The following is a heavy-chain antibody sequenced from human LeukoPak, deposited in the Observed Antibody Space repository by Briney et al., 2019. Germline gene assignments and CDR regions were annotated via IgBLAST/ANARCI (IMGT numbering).Heavy chain of an antibody. CDR3: ARARRDIVATKTFDY. D-gene: IGHD5-12*01. Sequence: SETLSLTCAVYGGSFSGYYWSWIRQPPGKGLEWIGEINHSGSTNYNPSLKSRVTISVDTSKNQFSLKLSSVTAADTAVYYCARARRDIVATKTFDYWGQGTLVTVSS. V-gene: IGHV4-34*01. CDR1: GGSFSGYY. J-gene: IGHJ4*02. CDR2: INHSGST.